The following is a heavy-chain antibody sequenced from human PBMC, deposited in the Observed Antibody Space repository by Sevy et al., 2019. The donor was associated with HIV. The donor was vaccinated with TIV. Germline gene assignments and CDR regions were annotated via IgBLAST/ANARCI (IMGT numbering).Heavy chain of an antibody. D-gene: IGHD3-3*01. Sequence: GGSLRLSCAASGVTFSSYGIHWVRQAPGKGLEWVAVISYDGSKQNHAESMKGRFTISRDNSKNTLYLEMSSLRPEDTAVYYCAHSSGLYGYYYGMDVWGQGTTVIVSS. CDR3: AHSSGLYGYYYGMDV. CDR2: ISYDGSKQ. J-gene: IGHJ6*02. CDR1: GVTFSSYG. V-gene: IGHV3-30*03.